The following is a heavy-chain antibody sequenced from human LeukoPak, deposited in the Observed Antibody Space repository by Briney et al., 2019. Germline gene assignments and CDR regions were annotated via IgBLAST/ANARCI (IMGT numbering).Heavy chain of an antibody. D-gene: IGHD3-22*01. Sequence: SETLSLTCTVSGGSISSSSYYWGWIRQPPGMGLVWIVSFYYSGSTYYNPSLKSRVTISVDTSKNQFSLKLSSVTAADTAVYYCARPGYYYDSSGYHYRDYWGQGTLVTVSS. J-gene: IGHJ4*02. CDR2: FYYSGST. CDR1: GGSISSSSYY. V-gene: IGHV4-39*01. CDR3: ARPGYYYDSSGYHYRDY.